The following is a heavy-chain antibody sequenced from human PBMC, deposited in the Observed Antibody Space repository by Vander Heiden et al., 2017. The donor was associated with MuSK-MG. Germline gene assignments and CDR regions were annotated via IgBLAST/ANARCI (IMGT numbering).Heavy chain of an antibody. CDR1: GFTVSSNY. V-gene: IGHV3-66*01. J-gene: IGHJ4*02. CDR3: ARDRPYCSGGSCYSGY. D-gene: IGHD2-15*01. CDR2: IYSGGST. Sequence: EVQLVESGGGLVKPGGSLRLSCAASGFTVSSNYMSWVRQAPGKGLEWVSVIYSGGSTYYADSVKGRFTISRDNSKNTLYLQMNSLRAEDTAVYYCARDRPYCSGGSCYSGYWGQGTLVTVSS.